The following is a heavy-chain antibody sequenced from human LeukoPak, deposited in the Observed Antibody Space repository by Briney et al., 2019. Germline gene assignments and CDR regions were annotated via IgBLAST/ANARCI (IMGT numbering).Heavy chain of an antibody. J-gene: IGHJ5*02. CDR3: ARSDPYYYDSSGYPT. V-gene: IGHV3-21*01. CDR1: GFTFSSYS. CDR2: ISSSSSYI. Sequence: GGSLRLPCAASGFTFSSYSMNWVRQAPGKGLEWVSSISSSSSYIYYADSVKGRFTISRDNAKNSLYLQMNSLRAEDTAVYYCARSDPYYYDSSGYPTWGQGTLVTVSS. D-gene: IGHD3-22*01.